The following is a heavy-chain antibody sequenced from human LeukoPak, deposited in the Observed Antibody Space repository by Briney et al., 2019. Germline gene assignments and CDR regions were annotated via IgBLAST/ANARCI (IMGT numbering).Heavy chain of an antibody. V-gene: IGHV4-34*01. D-gene: IGHD2-15*01. Sequence: SETLSLTCAVYGGPFSGYYWSWIRQPPGKGLEWIGEINHSGSTNYNPSLKSRVTISVDTSKNQFSLKLSSVTAADTAVYYCARQSAGLYCSGGSCTYYFDYWGQGTLVTVSS. CDR1: GGPFSGYY. CDR2: INHSGST. J-gene: IGHJ4*02. CDR3: ARQSAGLYCSGGSCTYYFDY.